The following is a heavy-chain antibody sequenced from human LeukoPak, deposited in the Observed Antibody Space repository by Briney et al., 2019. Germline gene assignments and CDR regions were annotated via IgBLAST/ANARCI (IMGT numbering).Heavy chain of an antibody. CDR3: AKDWGYAVRALVDAFDI. V-gene: IGHV3-49*03. CDR1: GFTFGDYA. D-gene: IGHD3-10*01. J-gene: IGHJ3*02. Sequence: GGSLRLSCTASGFTFGDYAMSWFRQAPGKGLEWVGFIRSKAYGGTTEYAASVKGRFTISRDDSKSIAYLQMNSLKTEDTAVYYCAKDWGYAVRALVDAFDIWGQGTMVTVSS. CDR2: IRSKAYGGTT.